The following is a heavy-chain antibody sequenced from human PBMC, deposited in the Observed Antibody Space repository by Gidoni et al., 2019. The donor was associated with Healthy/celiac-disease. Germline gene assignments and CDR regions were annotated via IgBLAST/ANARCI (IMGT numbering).Heavy chain of an antibody. D-gene: IGHD4-17*01. V-gene: IGHV3-9*01. J-gene: IGHJ6*02. CDR1: GFTFDDYA. CDR2: ISWNSGSI. CDR3: AKATTDYGVYGMDV. Sequence: EVQLVESGGGLVQPGRSLRLSCAASGFTFDDYAMHWVRQAPGKGLEWVSGISWNSGSIGYADSVKCRFTISRDNAKNSLYLQMNSLRAEDTALYYCAKATTDYGVYGMDVWGQGTTVTGLL.